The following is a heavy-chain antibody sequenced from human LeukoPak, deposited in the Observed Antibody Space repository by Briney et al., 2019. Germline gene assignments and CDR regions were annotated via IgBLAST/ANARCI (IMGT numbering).Heavy chain of an antibody. V-gene: IGHV3-53*01. CDR2: IYSGGST. CDR1: GFTVSSNY. CDR3: ARVRYDILTGQYLSTYYFDY. J-gene: IGHJ4*02. Sequence: GGSLRLSCAASGFTVSSNYMSWVRQAPGKGLEWVSVIYSGGSTYYADSVKGRFTITRDNSKNTLYLQMNSLRAEDTAVYYCARVRYDILTGQYLSTYYFDYWGQGTLVTVSS. D-gene: IGHD3-9*01.